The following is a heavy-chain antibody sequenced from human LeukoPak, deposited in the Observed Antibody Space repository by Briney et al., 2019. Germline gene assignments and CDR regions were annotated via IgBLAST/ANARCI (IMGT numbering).Heavy chain of an antibody. J-gene: IGHJ5*02. D-gene: IGHD6-13*01. Sequence: ASVNVSCKPSVYRFTSYYMHWVRQAPGQGLEWMGIINASGGSTTYAQKFQGRVTMTRDTSTSTVYMELSSLRSEDTAVYYCARDLIAAAGTTWFDPWGQGTLVTVSS. CDR1: VYRFTSYY. V-gene: IGHV1-46*01. CDR3: ARDLIAAAGTTWFDP. CDR2: INASGGST.